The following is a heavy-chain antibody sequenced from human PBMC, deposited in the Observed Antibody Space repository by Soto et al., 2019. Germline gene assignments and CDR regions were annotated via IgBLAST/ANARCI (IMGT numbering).Heavy chain of an antibody. V-gene: IGHV3-23*01. Sequence: PGGSLRLSCAASGFTFSSYGMSWVRQAPGKGLEWVSAISGSGGSTYYADSVKGQFTISRDNSKNTLYLQMNSLRAEDTAVYYCAKVDPDPTYWYFDLWGRGTLVTVSS. CDR2: ISGSGGST. J-gene: IGHJ2*01. CDR3: AKVDPDPTYWYFDL. CDR1: GFTFSSYG.